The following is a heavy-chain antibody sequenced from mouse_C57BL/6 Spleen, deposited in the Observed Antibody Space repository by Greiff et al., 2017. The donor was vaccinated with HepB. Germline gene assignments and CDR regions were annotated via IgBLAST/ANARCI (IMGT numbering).Heavy chain of an antibody. V-gene: IGHV1-55*01. J-gene: IGHJ2*01. CDR3: ARVENTTVGHYFDY. CDR2: IYPGSGST. Sequence: QVQLQQPGAELVKPGASVKMSCKASGYTFTSYWITWVKQRPGQGLEWIGDIYPGSGSTNYNEKFKSKATLTVDTSSSTAYMQLSSLTSEDSAVYYCARVENTTVGHYFDYWGQGTTLTVSS. CDR1: GYTFTSYW. D-gene: IGHD1-1*01.